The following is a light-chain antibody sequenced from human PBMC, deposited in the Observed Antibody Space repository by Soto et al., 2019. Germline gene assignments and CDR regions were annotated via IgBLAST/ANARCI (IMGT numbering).Light chain of an antibody. J-gene: IGKJ4*01. CDR1: QSVEKY. V-gene: IGKV3-11*01. CDR2: DTS. CDR3: QQRKHWPPLT. Sequence: EVVLTQSPATLSLSPGERAIRSCRASQSVEKYLAWYQQKPGQAPRLLIYDTSNRATGIPARFSGSGSETDFTLTISSLEPEDFAVYYCQQRKHWPPLTFGGGTKVEIK.